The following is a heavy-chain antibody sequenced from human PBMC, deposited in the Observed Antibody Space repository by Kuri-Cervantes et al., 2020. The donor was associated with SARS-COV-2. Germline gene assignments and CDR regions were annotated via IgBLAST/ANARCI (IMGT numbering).Heavy chain of an antibody. D-gene: IGHD1-1*01. Sequence: SETLSLTCAIYGGSLSGSYWSRFRQSPGNRLEWIGEVNHNGGANYNPSLKSRVTISVDTSKNQFSLKLSSVTAADTAVYYCARVPTWGYIDAFDIWGQGTMVTVSS. V-gene: IGHV4-34*01. CDR3: ARVPTWGYIDAFDI. J-gene: IGHJ3*02. CDR1: GGSLSGSY. CDR2: VNHNGGA.